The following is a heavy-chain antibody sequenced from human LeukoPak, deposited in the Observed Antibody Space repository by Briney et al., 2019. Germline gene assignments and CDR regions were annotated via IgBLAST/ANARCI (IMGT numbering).Heavy chain of an antibody. J-gene: IGHJ6*02. CDR1: GFTFKDYW. Sequence: GGSLRLSCAASGFTFKDYWMGWVRQAPGKGPEWVANINKEGNEEHFVDSVKGRFTVSRDDAKNSLFLQMNSLRVEDTAVYYCATYDNWVAGDVWGQGTTVSVSS. V-gene: IGHV3-7*01. CDR2: INKEGNEE. CDR3: ATYDNWVAGDV. D-gene: IGHD1-1*01.